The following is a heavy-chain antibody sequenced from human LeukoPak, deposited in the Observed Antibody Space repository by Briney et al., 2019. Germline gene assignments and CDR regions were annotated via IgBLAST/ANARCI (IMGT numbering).Heavy chain of an antibody. CDR3: ARANFLYCSSSTCLFDY. Sequence: ASVKVSCKASGYTFTDYYMHWVRQAPGQGFEWMGSINPNDGDTNYAQKFQGRVTMTRDTSISTAHMEVSRLRPDDTAVYYCARANFLYCSSSTCLFDYWGQGTLVTVSS. V-gene: IGHV1-2*02. D-gene: IGHD2-2*01. CDR2: INPNDGDT. CDR1: GYTFTDYY. J-gene: IGHJ4*02.